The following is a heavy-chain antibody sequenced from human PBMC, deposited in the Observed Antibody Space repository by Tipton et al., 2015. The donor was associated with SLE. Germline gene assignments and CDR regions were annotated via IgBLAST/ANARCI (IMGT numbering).Heavy chain of an antibody. J-gene: IGHJ4*02. V-gene: IGHV3-53*05. CDR1: GFIVGGTY. D-gene: IGHD5-12*01. CDR3: ARDSRWLPDY. Sequence: SLRLSCVGSGFIVGGTYMSWVRQAPGKGLEWVSSIYKGGSRYYAGSVKGRFTITRDNSRNTLYLEMNSLRAEETVLYYCARDSRWLPDYWGQGTLVTVSS. CDR2: IYKGGSR.